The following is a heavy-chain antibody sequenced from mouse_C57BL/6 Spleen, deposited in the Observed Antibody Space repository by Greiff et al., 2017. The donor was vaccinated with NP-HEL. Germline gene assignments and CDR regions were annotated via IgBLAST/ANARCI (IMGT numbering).Heavy chain of an antibody. J-gene: IGHJ3*01. CDR1: GYSITSGYD. D-gene: IGHD1-1*01. Sequence: EVKLVESGPGMVKPSQSLSLTCTVTGYSITSGYDWHWIRHFPGNKLEWMGYISYSGSTNYNPSLKSRISITHDTSKNHFFLKLNSVTTEDTATYYCARALAGSSAFAYWGQGTLVTVSA. V-gene: IGHV3-1*01. CDR2: ISYSGST. CDR3: ARALAGSSAFAY.